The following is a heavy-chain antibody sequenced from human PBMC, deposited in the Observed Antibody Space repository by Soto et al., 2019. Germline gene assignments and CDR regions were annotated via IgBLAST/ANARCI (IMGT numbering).Heavy chain of an antibody. J-gene: IGHJ4*02. CDR2: ISSTGGST. CDR3: AKCYSSGWFFVDY. D-gene: IGHD6-19*01. Sequence: PGGSLRLSCAASGSTFSNFAMSWVRQAPGKGLEWVSGISSTGGSTYYADSVKGPFTISRDNSKNTLYLQMNSLRAEDTAVYYCAKCYSSGWFFVDYWGQGTLVTVSS. V-gene: IGHV3-23*01. CDR1: GSTFSNFA.